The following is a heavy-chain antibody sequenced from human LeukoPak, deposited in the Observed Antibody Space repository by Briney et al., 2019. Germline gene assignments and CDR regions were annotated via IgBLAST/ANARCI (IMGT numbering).Heavy chain of an antibody. V-gene: IGHV3-7*01. Sequence: PGGSLRLSCAASGFTFSRAWMSWLRQAPGKGLEWVANIKEDGSEDYYADSVKGRFAISKDNAKNSLYLQMNNLRAEDTAMYYCARDADGYEDWGQGTLVIVSS. J-gene: IGHJ4*02. CDR2: IKEDGSED. CDR1: GFTFSRAW. D-gene: IGHD5-24*01. CDR3: ARDADGYED.